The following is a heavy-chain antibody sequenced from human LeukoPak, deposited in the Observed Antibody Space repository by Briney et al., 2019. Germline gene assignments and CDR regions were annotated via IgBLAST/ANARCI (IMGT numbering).Heavy chain of an antibody. V-gene: IGHV3-15*01. CDR2: IKSKTDGGTT. CDR3: VSLFRPSFDY. J-gene: IGHJ4*02. Sequence: PGGSLRLSCAASGFTFSNAWMSWVRQAPGKGLEWVGRIKSKTDGGTTDYAAPVKGRFTISRDDSKNSLSLQMNSLKTEDTAVYYCVSLFRPSFDYWGQGTLVTVSS. CDR1: GFTFSNAW. D-gene: IGHD6-6*01.